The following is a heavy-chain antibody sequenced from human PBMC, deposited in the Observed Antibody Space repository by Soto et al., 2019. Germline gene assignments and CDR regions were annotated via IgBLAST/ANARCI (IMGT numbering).Heavy chain of an antibody. V-gene: IGHV3-30*18. J-gene: IGHJ4*02. Sequence: QVQLVESGGGVVQPGRSLRLSCAASGFTFSSYGMHWVRQAPGKGLEWVAVISYDGSNKYYADSVKGRFTISRDNSKNTLYLQMNSLRAEDTAVYYCAKDGSVGATLPDYWGQGTLVTVSS. CDR3: AKDGSVGATLPDY. CDR2: ISYDGSNK. CDR1: GFTFSSYG. D-gene: IGHD1-26*01.